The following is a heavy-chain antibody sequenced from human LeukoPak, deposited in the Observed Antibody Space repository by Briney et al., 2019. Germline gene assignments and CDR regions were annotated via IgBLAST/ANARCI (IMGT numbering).Heavy chain of an antibody. CDR1: AFTFSSYS. CDR3: ARDQRTSFDY. D-gene: IGHD2-2*01. V-gene: IGHV3-48*02. CDR2: ISGNSRAI. J-gene: IGHJ4*02. Sequence: GGSLSLSCAASAFTFSSYSVNWVRQPPGKGLEWVSYISGNSRAIYYADSVKGRFTISRDNAKNSLYLQMSSLGDEDTAVYYCARDQRTSFDYWGQGTLVTVSS.